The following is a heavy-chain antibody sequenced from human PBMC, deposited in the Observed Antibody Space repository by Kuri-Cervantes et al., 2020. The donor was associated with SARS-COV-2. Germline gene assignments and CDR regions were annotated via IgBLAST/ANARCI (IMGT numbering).Heavy chain of an antibody. D-gene: IGHD3-10*01. CDR2: ITGSGNKT. CDR1: GFTFSSCA. J-gene: IGHJ4*02. V-gene: IGHV3-23*01. Sequence: GESLKISCAAYGFTFSSCAMSWVRQAPGKGLEWVSSITGSGNKTYNADSVRGRLSISRDNSKDTLNLQINSLTAEDTGMYYCSWYGMSYSRDYFDYWGPGTLVTGSS. CDR3: SWYGMSYSRDYFDY.